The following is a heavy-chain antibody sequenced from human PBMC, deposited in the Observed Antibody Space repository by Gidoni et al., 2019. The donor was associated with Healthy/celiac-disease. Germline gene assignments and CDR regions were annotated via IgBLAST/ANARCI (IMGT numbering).Heavy chain of an antibody. CDR1: GFTFSRYA. Sequence: QVQLVESGGGVVQHGRSLRLSCAASGFTFSRYAMYWVRQAPGQGLVWVAVLWSDVSNEYYADTVKCRVTISRDNSKNSLFLHMITLRAEDTAVYYCARIYCRGDSCYRDAFDIWGQGTMVTVSS. J-gene: IGHJ3*02. CDR2: LWSDVSNE. CDR3: ARIYCRGDSCYRDAFDI. V-gene: IGHV3-33*01. D-gene: IGHD2-15*01.